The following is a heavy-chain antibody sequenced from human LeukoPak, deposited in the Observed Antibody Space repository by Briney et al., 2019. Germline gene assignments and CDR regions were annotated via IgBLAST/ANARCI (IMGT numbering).Heavy chain of an antibody. D-gene: IGHD3-10*01. CDR1: GGTFSSYA. CDR3: ARDGRGHQGFGWFDP. J-gene: IGHJ5*02. V-gene: IGHV1-18*01. Sequence: ASVKVSCKASGGTFSSYAISWVRQAPGQGLEWMGWISAYNGNTNYAQKLQGRVTMTTDTSTSTAYMELRSLRSDDTAVYYCARDGRGHQGFGWFDPWGQGTLVTVSS. CDR2: ISAYNGNT.